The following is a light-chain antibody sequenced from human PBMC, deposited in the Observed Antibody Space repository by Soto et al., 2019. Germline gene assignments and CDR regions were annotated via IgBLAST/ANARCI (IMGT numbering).Light chain of an antibody. CDR2: AAS. Sequence: DIQMTQSPSSLSASVGDRVTITCRASQSISSYLNWYQQKPGKAPKLLIYAASSLQSGVPSRFSGSGSWTDFTLTISSLQPEDVATYYCQQSYSTPPWTFGQGTKVEIK. CDR1: QSISSY. J-gene: IGKJ1*01. CDR3: QQSYSTPPWT. V-gene: IGKV1-39*01.